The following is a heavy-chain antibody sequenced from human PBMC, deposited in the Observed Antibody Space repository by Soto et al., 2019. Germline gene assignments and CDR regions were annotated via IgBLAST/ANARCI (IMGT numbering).Heavy chain of an antibody. J-gene: IGHJ6*02. V-gene: IGHV3-30-3*02. CDR3: AEAGDYCSAGMDV. CDR1: GYTFSSYA. Sequence: PGGSLRLSCAASGYTFSSYAMHWVRQAPGKGLEWVAVISYDGSNKYYADSVKGRFTISRGNSKNTLYLQMNSLRAEDTAVYYCAEAGDYCSAGMDVWGQGTTVTVSS. CDR2: ISYDGSNK. D-gene: IGHD4-17*01.